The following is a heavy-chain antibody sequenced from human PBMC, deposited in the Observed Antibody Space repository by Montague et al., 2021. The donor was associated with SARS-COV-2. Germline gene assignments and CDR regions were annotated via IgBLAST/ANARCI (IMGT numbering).Heavy chain of an antibody. J-gene: IGHJ4*02. CDR1: GGSISGYH. CDR2: IYYTGST. Sequence: SETLSLTCTVSGGSISGYHWTWIRQPPGKGLEWLGHIYYTGSTKYNPSLRSRVTISIDTSKNQFSLNLNSVTAADGAVYYCASPGGYCSGGSCYYVCWGQGTLVTVSS. V-gene: IGHV4-59*01. CDR3: ASPGGYCSGGSCYYVC. D-gene: IGHD2-15*01.